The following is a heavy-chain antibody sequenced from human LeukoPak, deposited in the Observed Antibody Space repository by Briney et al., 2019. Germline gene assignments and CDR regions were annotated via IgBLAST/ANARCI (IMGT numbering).Heavy chain of an antibody. CDR3: ARRVHSSSWSSYFDY. D-gene: IGHD6-13*01. CDR2: IYNNGST. J-gene: IGHJ4*02. Sequence: SETLSLTCTVSGGSISSYYWSWIRQPLGKGLEWIGYIYNNGSTNYNPSLKSRVTISIDTSKNQFSLKLSSVTAADTAVYYCARRVHSSSWSSYFDYWGQETLVTVSS. V-gene: IGHV4-59*01. CDR1: GGSISSYY.